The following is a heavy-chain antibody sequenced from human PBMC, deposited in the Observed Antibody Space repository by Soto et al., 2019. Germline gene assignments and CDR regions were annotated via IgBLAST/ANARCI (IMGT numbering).Heavy chain of an antibody. V-gene: IGHV4-31*11. CDR2: IYYSGST. Sequence: SETLSLTCAVSGGSIISGGYYWSWIRQYPGKGLEWIGYIYYSGSTYYNPSLKSRVTISVDTSKNQFSLKLSSVTAADTAVYYCARWWSGSRQGFDPWGQGTLVTVSS. CDR1: GGSIISGGYY. D-gene: IGHD3-3*01. J-gene: IGHJ5*02. CDR3: ARWWSGSRQGFDP.